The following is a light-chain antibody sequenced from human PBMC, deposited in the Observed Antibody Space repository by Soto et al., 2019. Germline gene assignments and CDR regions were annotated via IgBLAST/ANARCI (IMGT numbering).Light chain of an antibody. J-gene: IGKJ4*01. V-gene: IGKV3-20*01. Sequence: EIVLTQSPGTLSLSPGDRATLSCRASQTVIRTYLAWYQQKPGQAPMLLIYAASIRATGIADRFSGSGSGSDFTLTISRLEPEDFEDYCCQVYGSCPFMYSFGGGTKLEI. CDR3: QVYGSCPFMYS. CDR2: AAS. CDR1: QTVIRTY.